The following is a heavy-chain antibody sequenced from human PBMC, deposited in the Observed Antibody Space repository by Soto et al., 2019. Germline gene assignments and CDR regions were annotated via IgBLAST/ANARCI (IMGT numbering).Heavy chain of an antibody. Sequence: QVQLVQSGAEVKKPGSSVKVSCKASGGTFSSYAISWVRQAPGQGLEWMGGIIPIFGTANYAQKFQGRVTITADKSTSTAYMELSSLLSEDTAVYYCAREDSQPKRTGPTSAFDIWGQGTMVTVSS. CDR3: AREDSQPKRTGPTSAFDI. D-gene: IGHD1-7*01. CDR2: IIPIFGTA. V-gene: IGHV1-69*06. CDR1: GGTFSSYA. J-gene: IGHJ3*02.